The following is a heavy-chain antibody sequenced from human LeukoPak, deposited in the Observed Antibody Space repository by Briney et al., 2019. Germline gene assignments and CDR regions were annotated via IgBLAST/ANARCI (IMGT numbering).Heavy chain of an antibody. CDR2: IYFNGSIYHSGST. CDR1: GDSISNYF. CDR3: ARRTGSAWDNYGDYVGPFDY. Sequence: SETLSLTCIVSGDSISNYFWSWIRQPPGKGLEWIGYIYFNGSIYHSGSTAYNPSLKSRVTISVDTSKNQFSLKLSSVTAADTAVYYCARRTGSAWDNYGDYVGPFDYWGQGTLVTVSS. V-gene: IGHV4-59*08. D-gene: IGHD4-17*01. J-gene: IGHJ4*02.